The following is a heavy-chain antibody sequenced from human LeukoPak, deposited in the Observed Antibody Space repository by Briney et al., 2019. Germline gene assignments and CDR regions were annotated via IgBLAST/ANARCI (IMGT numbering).Heavy chain of an antibody. D-gene: IGHD3-10*01. CDR2: IIGDGSGT. J-gene: IGHJ4*02. V-gene: IGHV3-74*01. CDR1: GFPFSSYW. Sequence: PGGSLRLSCAASGFPFSSYWMHWVRQGPGRGLVWVSRIIGDGSGTNYADSVKGRFTISRDSAKNTLYLRMNSLRAEDTAVYYCARGGDGFDCWGQGTLVTVTS. CDR3: ARGGDGFDC.